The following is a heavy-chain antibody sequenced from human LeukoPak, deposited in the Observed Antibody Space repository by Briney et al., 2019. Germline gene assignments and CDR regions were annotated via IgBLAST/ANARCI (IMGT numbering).Heavy chain of an antibody. CDR3: AKDLAPDYYDSSPPFEY. CDR2: ISWNSGSI. CDR1: GFTFDDYA. Sequence: GGSLRLSCAASGFTFDDYAMHWVRQAPGKGLEWVSGISWNSGSIGYADSVKGRFTISRDNAKNSLYLQMNSLRAEDTALYYCAKDLAPDYYDSSPPFEYWGQGTLVTVSS. J-gene: IGHJ4*02. D-gene: IGHD3-22*01. V-gene: IGHV3-9*01.